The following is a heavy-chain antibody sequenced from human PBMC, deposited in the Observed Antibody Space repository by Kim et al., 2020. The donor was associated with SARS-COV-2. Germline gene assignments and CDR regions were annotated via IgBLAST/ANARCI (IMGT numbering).Heavy chain of an antibody. D-gene: IGHD5-12*01. CDR2: IYYSGST. CDR3: ARAIRDGYNYHYFDY. Sequence: SETLSLTCTVSGGSISSGNYYWSWIRQHPGKGLEWIGYIYYSGSTYYNPSLKSRITISVDTSKNQFSLKLSSVTAADTAVYYSARAIRDGYNYHYFDYWGHGTLVTVSS. CDR1: GGSISSGNYY. V-gene: IGHV4-31*03. J-gene: IGHJ4*01.